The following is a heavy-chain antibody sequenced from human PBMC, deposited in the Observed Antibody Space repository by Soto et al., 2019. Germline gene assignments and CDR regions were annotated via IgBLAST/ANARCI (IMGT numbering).Heavy chain of an antibody. V-gene: IGHV4-31*03. D-gene: IGHD4-4*01. Sequence: PSETLSLTCTVSGGSISSGGYYWSWIRQHPGKGLEWIGYIYYSGSTYYNPSLKSRVTISVDTSKNQFSLKLSSVTAADTAVYYCARGEDYSNYGWFDPWGQGTLVTVSS. CDR3: ARGEDYSNYGWFDP. J-gene: IGHJ5*02. CDR2: IYYSGST. CDR1: GGSISSGGYY.